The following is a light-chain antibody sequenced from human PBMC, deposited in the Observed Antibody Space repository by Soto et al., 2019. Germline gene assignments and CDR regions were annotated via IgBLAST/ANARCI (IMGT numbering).Light chain of an antibody. CDR2: DAS. CDR3: QQYDNLPES. Sequence: DVQMTQSPSSLSVSVGDRFTITCQASLEISNYLNWYRQRPGETPELLIYDASNLQTGVPSRFSGSGSGTHFTFTIGSLQPEDIAVYYCQQYDNLPESFGQGTKLEI. V-gene: IGKV1-33*01. CDR1: LEISNY. J-gene: IGKJ2*03.